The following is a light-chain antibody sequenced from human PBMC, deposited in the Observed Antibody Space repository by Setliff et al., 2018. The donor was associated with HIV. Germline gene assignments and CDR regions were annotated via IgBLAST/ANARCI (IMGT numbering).Light chain of an antibody. J-gene: IGLJ2*01. CDR2: DVS. V-gene: IGLV2-14*03. CDR3: SSYTSSSTVL. Sequence: QSVLTQPASVSGSPGQSITISCTGTSSDVGGYNYVSWYQQHPRKAPKLMIYDVSNRPSGVSNRFSGSKSGNTASLTISGLQAEDGADYYCSSYTSSSTVLFSGGTKVTVL. CDR1: SSDVGGYNY.